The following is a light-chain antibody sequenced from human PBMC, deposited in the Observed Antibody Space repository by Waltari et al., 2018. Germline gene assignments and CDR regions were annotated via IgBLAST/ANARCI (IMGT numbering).Light chain of an antibody. J-gene: IGKJ2*01. CDR1: QDIQTF. V-gene: IGKV1-33*01. CDR3: LQYDNLPYA. Sequence: DTQMTQSPSSLSASVGDRVTITCHASQDIQTFLNWFKQKPGKAPQLLIYDACKLETGVPSRFSGSGSGTSFTFTISSLQPHDSAVYFCLQYDNLPYAFGQGTRLEI. CDR2: DAC.